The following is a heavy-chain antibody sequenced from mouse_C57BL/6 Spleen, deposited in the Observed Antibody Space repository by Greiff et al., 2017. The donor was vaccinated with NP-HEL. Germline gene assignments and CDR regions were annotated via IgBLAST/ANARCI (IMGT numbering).Heavy chain of an antibody. V-gene: IGHV1-55*01. CDR3: ARGTRGLIYYGNYYFDY. Sequence: QVQLQQPGAELVKPGASVKMSCKASGYTFTSYWITWVKQRPGQGLEWIGDIYPGSGSTNYNEKFKSKATLTVDTSSSTAYMQLSSLTSEDSAVYYCARGTRGLIYYGNYYFDYWGQGTTLTVSS. CDR1: GYTFTSYW. D-gene: IGHD2-1*01. CDR2: IYPGSGST. J-gene: IGHJ2*01.